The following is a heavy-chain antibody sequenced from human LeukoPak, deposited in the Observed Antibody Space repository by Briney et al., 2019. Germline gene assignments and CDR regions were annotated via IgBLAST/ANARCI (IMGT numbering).Heavy chain of an antibody. J-gene: IGHJ6*03. D-gene: IGHD6-6*01. Sequence: SVKVSCKASVDTFSSYAISWVRQPPAQGLEWMRGIIPMSGTANYAQKFQGRVTITTDESTSTAYMELSSLRSEDTAVYYCARSSSDCYYYYYMDVWGKGTTVTVSS. CDR1: VDTFSSYA. CDR2: IIPMSGTA. V-gene: IGHV1-69*05. CDR3: ARSSSDCYYYYYMDV.